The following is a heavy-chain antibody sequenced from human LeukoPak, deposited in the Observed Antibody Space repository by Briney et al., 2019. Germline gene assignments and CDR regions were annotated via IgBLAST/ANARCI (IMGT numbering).Heavy chain of an antibody. D-gene: IGHD6-19*01. V-gene: IGHV4-30-2*01. CDR3: ARWGSGWYYFDY. Sequence: PSETLSLTCTVSGGSISSGGYYWSWIRQPPGKGLEWIGYIYHSGSTYYNPSLKSRVTISVDTSKNQFSLKLSSVTAADTAVYYCARWGSGWYYFDYWGQGTLVTVSS. J-gene: IGHJ4*02. CDR1: GGSISSGGYY. CDR2: IYHSGST.